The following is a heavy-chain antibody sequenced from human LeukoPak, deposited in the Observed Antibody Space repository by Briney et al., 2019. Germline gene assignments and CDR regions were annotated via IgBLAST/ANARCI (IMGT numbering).Heavy chain of an antibody. D-gene: IGHD2-2*01. Sequence: GESLKISCKGSGYSFTSYWIGWVRQMPGKGLEWMGIIYPGDSDTRYSPSFQGQVTISADKSISTAYLQWNSLKASDTAMYYCARDIVVVPAAMGRGYYYGMDVWGKGTTVTVSS. J-gene: IGHJ6*04. CDR1: GYSFTSYW. V-gene: IGHV5-51*01. CDR2: IYPGDSDT. CDR3: ARDIVVVPAAMGRGYYYGMDV.